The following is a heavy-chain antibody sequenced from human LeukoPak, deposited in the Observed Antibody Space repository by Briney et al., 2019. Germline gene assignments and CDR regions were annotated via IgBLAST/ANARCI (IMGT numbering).Heavy chain of an antibody. CDR1: GFTFSSYA. CDR2: ISGSGGST. D-gene: IGHD3-3*01. Sequence: GGSLRLSCAASGFTFSSYAMSWVRQAPGKGLEWVSAISGSGGSTYYADSVKGRFTISRDNSKNTLYLQMNSLRAEDTAVYYCAKGVLRFLEWSPHSHYMDVWGKGTTVTVSS. CDR3: AKGVLRFLEWSPHSHYMDV. V-gene: IGHV3-23*01. J-gene: IGHJ6*03.